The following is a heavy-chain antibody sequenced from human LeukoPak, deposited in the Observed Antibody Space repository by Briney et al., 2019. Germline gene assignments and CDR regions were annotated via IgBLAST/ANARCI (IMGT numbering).Heavy chain of an antibody. Sequence: ASVKVSCKASGYTFTGYYMHWVRQAPGQGLEWMGWINPNSGGTNYAQKFQGRVTMTRDTSISPAYMELSRLRSDDTAVYYCARDVVHYDFWSGYLFDYWGQGTLVTVSS. CDR2: INPNSGGT. D-gene: IGHD3-3*01. V-gene: IGHV1-2*02. CDR3: ARDVVHYDFWSGYLFDY. J-gene: IGHJ4*02. CDR1: GYTFTGYY.